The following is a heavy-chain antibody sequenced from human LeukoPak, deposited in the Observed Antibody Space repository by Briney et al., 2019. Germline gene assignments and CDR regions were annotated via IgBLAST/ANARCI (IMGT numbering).Heavy chain of an antibody. D-gene: IGHD2-2*01. J-gene: IGHJ5*02. CDR1: GFTFSSYA. V-gene: IGHV3-30-3*01. Sequence: GRSLRLSCAASGFTFSSYAMHWVRQAPGKGLGWVAVISYDGSNKYYADSVKGRFTISRDNSKNTQYLQMNSLRAEDTAVYYCARGGVPAAIGARNNWFDPWGQGTLVTVSS. CDR2: ISYDGSNK. CDR3: ARGGVPAAIGARNNWFDP.